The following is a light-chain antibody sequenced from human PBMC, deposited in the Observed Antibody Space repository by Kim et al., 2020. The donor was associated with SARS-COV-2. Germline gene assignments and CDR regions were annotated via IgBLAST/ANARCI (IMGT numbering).Light chain of an antibody. CDR2: EDR. CDR3: QAWDSTTYV. CDR1: KLNQQF. Sequence: VSPGTPASITCSGDKLNQQFVYLVQQKAGQSPVVVIYEDRKRPSGIPARFSGPNSGNTATLTIRGTQAMDVADYYCQAWDSTTYVFGTGTKVTVL. V-gene: IGLV3-1*01. J-gene: IGLJ1*01.